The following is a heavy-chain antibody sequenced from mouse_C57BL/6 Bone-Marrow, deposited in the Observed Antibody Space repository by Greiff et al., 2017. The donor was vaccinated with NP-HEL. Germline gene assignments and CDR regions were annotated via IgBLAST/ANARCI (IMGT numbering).Heavy chain of an antibody. J-gene: IGHJ1*03. Sequence: VQLVESGPGLVQPSQSLSITCTVSGFSLTSYGVHWVRQSPGKGLEWLGVIWSGGSTDYNAAFISRLSISKDNSKSQVFFKMNSLQADDTAIYYCARKNGSSPYWYFDVWGTGTTVTVSS. CDR1: GFSLTSYG. CDR2: IWSGGST. V-gene: IGHV2-2*01. D-gene: IGHD1-1*01. CDR3: ARKNGSSPYWYFDV.